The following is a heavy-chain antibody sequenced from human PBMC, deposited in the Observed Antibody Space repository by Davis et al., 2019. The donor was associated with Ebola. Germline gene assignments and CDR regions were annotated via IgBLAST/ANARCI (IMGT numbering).Heavy chain of an antibody. CDR2: THPGGGGT. J-gene: IGHJ4*02. CDR3: ARDRRGSYTVDY. CDR1: GYTLTDYQ. D-gene: IGHD1-26*01. V-gene: IGHV1-46*01. Sequence: ASVKVSCKASGYTLTDYQMHWVRQAPGQGLEWMGITHPGGGGTRFAQKFQGRFTMTSDTSATTVYMELTSLTSEDTAVYYCARDRRGSYTVDYWGQGTLVTVSS.